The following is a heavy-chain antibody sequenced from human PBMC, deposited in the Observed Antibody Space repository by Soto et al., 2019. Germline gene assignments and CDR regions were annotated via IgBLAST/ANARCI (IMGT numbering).Heavy chain of an antibody. CDR3: ARIVQKDGGLLSNYYYGADV. J-gene: IGHJ6*02. CDR1: GASVSGGYYY. V-gene: IGHV4-61*01. CDR2: IDYSGST. D-gene: IGHD3-10*01. Sequence: QVQLQESGPGLVRPSETLSLTCTVSGASVSGGYYYWSWIRQPPGKGLEWIAYIDYSGSTNYNPSLKSRVTISVDTSNNRFSLKLSSVTAADTAVYYCARIVQKDGGLLSNYYYGADVWGQGTTVTVSS.